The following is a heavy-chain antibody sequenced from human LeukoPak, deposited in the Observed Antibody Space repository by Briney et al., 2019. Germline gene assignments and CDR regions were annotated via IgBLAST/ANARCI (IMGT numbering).Heavy chain of an antibody. J-gene: IGHJ5*02. V-gene: IGHV1-69*13. D-gene: IGHD2-2*01. CDR3: ARALLRYCSSTSCYWFDP. CDR2: IIPIFGTA. CDR1: GGTFSSYV. Sequence: ASVKVSCKASGGTFSSYVISWVRQAPGQGLEWMGGIIPIFGTANYAQKFQGRVTITADESTSTAYMELSSLRSEDTAVYYCARALLRYCSSTSCYWFDPWGQGTLVTVSS.